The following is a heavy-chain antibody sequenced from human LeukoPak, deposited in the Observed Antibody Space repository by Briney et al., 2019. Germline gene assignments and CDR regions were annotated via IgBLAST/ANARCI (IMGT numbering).Heavy chain of an antibody. CDR2: ISSSSSYI. Sequence: GGSLGLSCAASGFTFSSYSMNWVRQAPGKGLEWVSSISSSSSYIYYADSVKGRFTISRDNAKNSLYLQMNSLRAEDTAVYYYARYNRNDGFNGYYYYMDVWGKGTTVTVSS. CDR3: ARYNRNDGFNGYYYYMDV. CDR1: GFTFSSYS. D-gene: IGHD1-1*01. J-gene: IGHJ6*03. V-gene: IGHV3-21*01.